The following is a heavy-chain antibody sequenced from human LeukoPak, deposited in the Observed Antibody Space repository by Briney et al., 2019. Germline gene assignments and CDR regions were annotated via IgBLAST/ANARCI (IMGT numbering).Heavy chain of an antibody. CDR1: GFTFSSYS. CDR2: ISSSSSYI. V-gene: IGHV3-21*01. CDR3: ARDYNSIAVAGDFDY. J-gene: IGHJ4*02. D-gene: IGHD6-19*01. Sequence: GGSLRLSCAASGFTFSSYSMNWVRQAPGKGLEWVSSISSSSSYIYYADSAKGRFTISRDNAKNSLYLQMNSLRAEDTAVYYCARDYNSIAVAGDFDYWGQGTLVTVSS.